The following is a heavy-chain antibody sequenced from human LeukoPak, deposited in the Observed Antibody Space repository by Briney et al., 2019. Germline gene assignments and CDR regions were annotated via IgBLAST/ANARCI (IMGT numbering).Heavy chain of an antibody. J-gene: IGHJ4*02. D-gene: IGHD2-15*01. Sequence: PSETLSLTCTVSGGYISTSNYYWGWIRQSPGKGLEWIGNIYYSGSTYYNPSLKSRVSLSIDTSMNQFSLKVNSLTVADTAVYYCARGPGYCSGGSCYHTSYYFDYWGQGTLVTVSS. CDR1: GGYISTSNYY. CDR3: ARGPGYCSGGSCYHTSYYFDY. V-gene: IGHV4-39*01. CDR2: IYYSGST.